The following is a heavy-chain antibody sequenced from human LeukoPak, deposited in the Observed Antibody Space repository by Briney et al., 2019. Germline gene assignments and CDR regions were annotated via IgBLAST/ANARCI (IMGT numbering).Heavy chain of an antibody. D-gene: IGHD3-22*01. V-gene: IGHV3-66*01. CDR2: IYSGGST. CDR3: AGDSSGYYGAPDY. J-gene: IGHJ4*02. Sequence: GGSLRLSCAASGFTFSSYAMSWVRQAPGKGLEWVSVIYSGGSTYYADSVKGRFTISRDKSKNTLYLQMNSLRAEDTAVYYCAGDSSGYYGAPDYWGQGTLVTVSS. CDR1: GFTFSSYA.